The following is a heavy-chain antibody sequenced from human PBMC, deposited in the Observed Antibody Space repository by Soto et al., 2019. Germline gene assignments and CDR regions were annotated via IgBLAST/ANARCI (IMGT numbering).Heavy chain of an antibody. D-gene: IGHD2-8*01. J-gene: IGHJ6*02. CDR3: AKTRGAMIYAISVYGMDV. CDR1: GFSFSSFA. CDR2: ISGSADST. Sequence: EVQLLESGGGFIHPGGSLRLSFSSSGFSFSSFAMNWVRQAPGKGLEGGSIISGSADSTFYADSVKGRFTISRENSKRTLYLKIKSLRAEDTAVYYCAKTRGAMIYAISVYGMDVWGQGTTVTVSS. V-gene: IGHV3-23*01.